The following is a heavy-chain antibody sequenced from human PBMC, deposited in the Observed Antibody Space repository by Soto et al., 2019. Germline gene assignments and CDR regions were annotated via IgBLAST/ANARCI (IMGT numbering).Heavy chain of an antibody. D-gene: IGHD5-18*01. Sequence: SQTLSLTCGISGDSVSSNSAAWNWTRQSPSRGLEWLGRTYYRSKWYNDYAVSVKSRITLNPDTSKNQFSLQLNSVTPEDTAVYYCARIQGYSYGSSYFDYWGQGTLVTVSS. CDR3: ARIQGYSYGSSYFDY. V-gene: IGHV6-1*01. J-gene: IGHJ4*02. CDR1: GDSVSSNSAA. CDR2: TYYRSKWYN.